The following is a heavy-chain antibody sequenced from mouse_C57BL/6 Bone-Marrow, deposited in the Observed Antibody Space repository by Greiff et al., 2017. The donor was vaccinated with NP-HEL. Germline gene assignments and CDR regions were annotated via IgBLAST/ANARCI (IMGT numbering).Heavy chain of an antibody. V-gene: IGHV1-81*01. CDR2: IYPRSGNT. CDR1: GYTFTSYG. Sequence: QVQLQQSGAELARPGASVKLSCKASGYTFTSYGISWVKQRTGQGLEWIGEIYPRSGNTYYNEKFKGKATLTADKSSSTAYMELRSLTSEDSAVYFCASLTGPFAYWGQGTLVTVSA. CDR3: ASLTGPFAY. J-gene: IGHJ3*01. D-gene: IGHD4-1*01.